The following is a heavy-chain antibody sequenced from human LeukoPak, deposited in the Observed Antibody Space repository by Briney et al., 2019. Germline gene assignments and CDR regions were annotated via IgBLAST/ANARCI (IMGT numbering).Heavy chain of an antibody. Sequence: GGSLRLSCAASGFTFSSYWMTWVRQASGKGLEWVANINQDGSEKYYVDSVRGRFTISRDNAKNSLYLQMNSLRVEDTALCYCAVSSSSSGAGGIWGQGTLVTVSS. CDR3: AVSSSSSGAGGI. CDR2: INQDGSEK. J-gene: IGHJ4*02. D-gene: IGHD6-6*01. CDR1: GFTFSSYW. V-gene: IGHV3-7*01.